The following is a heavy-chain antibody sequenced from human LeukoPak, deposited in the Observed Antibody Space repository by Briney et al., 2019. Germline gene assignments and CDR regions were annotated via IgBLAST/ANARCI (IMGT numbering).Heavy chain of an antibody. D-gene: IGHD3-10*01. V-gene: IGHV3-7*01. J-gene: IGHJ4*02. CDR2: INQDGTEK. Sequence: GESLRLSCAASGFTFTTYWMSWVRQLPGKGLEWVANINQDGTEKYYVDSVKGRFTISRDNAKNSLDLQMNSLRVEDTGIYYCVKVAKYYYGSETYYFFEHWGQGTLVTVSS. CDR3: VKVAKYYYGSETYYFFEH. CDR1: GFTFTTYW.